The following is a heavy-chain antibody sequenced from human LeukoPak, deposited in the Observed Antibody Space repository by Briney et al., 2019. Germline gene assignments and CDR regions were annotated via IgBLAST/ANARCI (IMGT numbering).Heavy chain of an antibody. J-gene: IGHJ6*02. CDR1: GFTFSDYY. CDR3: AKRGGYYPYYYYGMDV. CDR2: ISSSGSTI. Sequence: GGSLRLSCAASGFTFSDYYMSWIRQAPGKGLEWVSYISSSGSTIYYADSVKGRFTISRDNAKNSLYLQMNSLRAEDTAVYYCAKRGGYYPYYYYGMDVWGQGTTVTVSS. V-gene: IGHV3-11*01. D-gene: IGHD3-22*01.